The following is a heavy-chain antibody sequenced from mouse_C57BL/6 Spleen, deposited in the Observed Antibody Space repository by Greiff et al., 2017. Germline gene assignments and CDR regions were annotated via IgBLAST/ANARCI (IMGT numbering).Heavy chain of an antibody. D-gene: IGHD1-1*01. J-gene: IGHJ2*01. Sequence: VQRVESGAELVRPGASVTLSCKASGYTFTDYEMHWVKQTPVHGLEWIGAIDPETGGTAYNQKFKGKAILTADKSSSTAYMELRSLTSEDSAVYYCTRSDYYGSSYGFDYWGQGTTLTVSS. V-gene: IGHV1-15*01. CDR3: TRSDYYGSSYGFDY. CDR2: IDPETGGT. CDR1: GYTFTDYE.